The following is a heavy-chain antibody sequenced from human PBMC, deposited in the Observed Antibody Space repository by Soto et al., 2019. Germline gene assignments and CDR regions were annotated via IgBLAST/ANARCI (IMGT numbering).Heavy chain of an antibody. CDR3: ASDTARVYYGLDA. D-gene: IGHD5-18*01. CDR2: IRSKANNYAT. Sequence: PGGSLRLSCAASGFTFSGSAMHWVRQASGKGLEWVGRIRSKANNYATAYAASVEGRFTISRDDSKNTAHLQMNSLKTEDTAVYYCASDTARVYYGLDAWGLGTTVTVSS. J-gene: IGHJ6*02. CDR1: GFTFSGSA. V-gene: IGHV3-73*01.